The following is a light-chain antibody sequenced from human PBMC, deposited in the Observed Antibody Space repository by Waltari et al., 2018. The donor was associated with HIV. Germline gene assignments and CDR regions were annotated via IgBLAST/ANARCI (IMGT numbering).Light chain of an antibody. CDR1: QSVLSSSNNKNY. CDR2: WAS. Sequence: DIVMTQSPDSLAVSLGERATINCKSSQSVLSSSNNKNYLGWYQQKSGQPPKLLIYWASTRESGVPDRFSGSGSGTDFILTISSLQAEDVAVYYCQQYYSTPLTFGGGTKVEIK. V-gene: IGKV4-1*01. CDR3: QQYYSTPLT. J-gene: IGKJ4*01.